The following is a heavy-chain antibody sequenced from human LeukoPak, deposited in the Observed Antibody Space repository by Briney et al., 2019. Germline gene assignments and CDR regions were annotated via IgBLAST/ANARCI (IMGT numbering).Heavy chain of an antibody. J-gene: IGHJ4*02. CDR1: GFTISRDS. CDR3: VRDNPRCCGVVPANIDDY. Sequence: GGSLRLSCAASGFTISRDSMNWVRQAPGKGLEWISYISYDSAIKYYADSVRGRFTISRDNAKNSLYLQMHSLSAEDTAVYYCVRDNPRCCGVVPANIDDYWGQGTQVTVSS. CDR2: ISYDSAIK. D-gene: IGHD2-15*01. V-gene: IGHV3-48*01.